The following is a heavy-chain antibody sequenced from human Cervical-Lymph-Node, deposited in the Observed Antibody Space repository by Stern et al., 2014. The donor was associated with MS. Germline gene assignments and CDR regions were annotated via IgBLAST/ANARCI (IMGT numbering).Heavy chain of an antibody. V-gene: IGHV3-9*01. CDR1: GFKFDDFA. D-gene: IGHD3-16*01. J-gene: IGHJ5*02. CDR3: AKADDYAAGIDA. Sequence: VQLVESGGGMVQPGRSPRLSCEASGFKFDDFAMHWVRQAPGKGLEWVSGLGWNSEGRGYADSVQGRFTISRDNAKSSLYLQMNSLTAEDTALYYCAKADDYAAGIDAWGQGTLVVVSS. CDR2: LGWNSEGR.